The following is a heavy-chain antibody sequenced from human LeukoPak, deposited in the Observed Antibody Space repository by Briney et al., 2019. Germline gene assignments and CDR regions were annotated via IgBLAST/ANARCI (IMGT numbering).Heavy chain of an antibody. D-gene: IGHD6-19*01. Sequence: ASVKVSCKASGYTFTGYYMHWVRQAPGQGLEWMGWINPDSGGTNNAQKFQGRVTMTRDTSISTAYMELSRLRSDDTAVYYCARSAVADTLSAYYFEYWGQGTLVTVSS. CDR2: INPDSGGT. V-gene: IGHV1-2*02. J-gene: IGHJ4*02. CDR1: GYTFTGYY. CDR3: ARSAVADTLSAYYFEY.